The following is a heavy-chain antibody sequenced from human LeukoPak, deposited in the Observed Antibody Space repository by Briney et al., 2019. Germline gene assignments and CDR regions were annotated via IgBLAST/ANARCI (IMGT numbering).Heavy chain of an antibody. CDR3: ARKGPSVRYYYYYMDV. Sequence: SETLSLTCAVYGGSFSGYYWSWIRQPPGKGLEWIGEINHSGSTNYNPSLKSRVTISVDTSKNQLSLKLSSVTAADTAVYYCARKGPSVRYYYYYMDVWGKGTTVTVSS. CDR1: GGSFSGYY. J-gene: IGHJ6*03. D-gene: IGHD3-10*01. CDR2: INHSGST. V-gene: IGHV4-34*01.